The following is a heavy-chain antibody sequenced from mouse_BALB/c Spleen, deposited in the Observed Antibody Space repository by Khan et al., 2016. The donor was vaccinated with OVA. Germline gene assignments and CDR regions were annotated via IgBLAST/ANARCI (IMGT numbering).Heavy chain of an antibody. V-gene: IGHV5-6*01. CDR1: GFTFSTYG. Sequence: DVHLVESGGDLAKTGGSLKLSCAASGFTFSTYGMSWVRQTPDKRLEWVATISSGGHYTYYIDSVKGRFTISRDNAENILYLQMTSLRYEDTAMYYCARLAYYYNSEGFAYWGQGTLVTVSA. CDR2: ISSGGHYT. CDR3: ARLAYYYNSEGFAY. J-gene: IGHJ3*01. D-gene: IGHD1-1*02.